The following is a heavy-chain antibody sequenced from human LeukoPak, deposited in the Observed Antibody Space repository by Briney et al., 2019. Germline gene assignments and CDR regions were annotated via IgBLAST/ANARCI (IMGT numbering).Heavy chain of an antibody. V-gene: IGHV3-23*01. CDR3: VRSMYSSSWYYFDY. D-gene: IGHD6-13*01. Sequence: GGSLRLSCAASGFTFSSYAMSWVRQAPGKGLEWVSAISGSGGSTYYADSVKGRFTISRDNAKNSLYLQMNSLRAEDTALYYCVRSMYSSSWYYFDYWGQGTLVTVSS. CDR1: GFTFSSYA. J-gene: IGHJ4*02. CDR2: ISGSGGST.